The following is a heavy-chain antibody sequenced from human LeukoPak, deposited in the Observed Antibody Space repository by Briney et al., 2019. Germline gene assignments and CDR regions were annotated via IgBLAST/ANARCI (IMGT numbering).Heavy chain of an antibody. CDR2: IYYSGST. V-gene: IGHV4-39*01. CDR1: GGSISSSSYY. D-gene: IGHD6-19*01. CDR3: ARTGYSSGWYGNFDY. J-gene: IGHJ4*02. Sequence: SETLSLTCTVSGGSISSSSYYWGWIRQPPGKGLEWVGSIYYSGSTYYKPSLKSRVTISVDTSKNQFSLKLSSVTAADTAVYYCARTGYSSGWYGNFDYWGQGTLVTVSS.